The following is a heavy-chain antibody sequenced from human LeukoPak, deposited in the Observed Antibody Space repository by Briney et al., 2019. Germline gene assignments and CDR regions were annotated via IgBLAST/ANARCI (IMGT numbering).Heavy chain of an antibody. V-gene: IGHV1-69*04. D-gene: IGHD6-13*01. J-gene: IGHJ1*01. CDR3: ARDQGSSWSKRGLYFQH. CDR2: IIPILGIA. Sequence: SVKVSCKASGGTFSSYTISWVRQAPGQGLEWMGRIIPILGIANYAPKFQGRVTITADKSTSTAYMELSSLRSEDTAVYYCARDQGSSWSKRGLYFQHWGQGTLVTVSS. CDR1: GGTFSSYT.